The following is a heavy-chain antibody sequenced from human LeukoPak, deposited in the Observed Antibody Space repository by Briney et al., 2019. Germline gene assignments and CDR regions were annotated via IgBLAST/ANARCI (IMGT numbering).Heavy chain of an antibody. V-gene: IGHV3-23*01. Sequence: PGGSLRLSCAASGFTFSSYWMSWVRQAPGKGLEWVSAISGSGGSTYYADSVKGRFTISRDNSKNTLYLQMNSLRAEDTAVYYCAKSWYLAQLVPFDYWGQGTLVTVSS. CDR1: GFTFSSYW. CDR3: AKSWYLAQLVPFDY. D-gene: IGHD6-13*01. J-gene: IGHJ4*02. CDR2: ISGSGGST.